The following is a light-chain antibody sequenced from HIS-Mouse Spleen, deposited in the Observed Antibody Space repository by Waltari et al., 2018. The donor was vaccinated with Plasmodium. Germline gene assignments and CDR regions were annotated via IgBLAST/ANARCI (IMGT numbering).Light chain of an antibody. CDR3: QAWDSSTVV. CDR1: KLGDKY. Sequence: SYELTQPPSVSVSPGQTASITCSGDKLGDKYACWYQQKPGNSPGLVIYQDRKRPSGILERFLGSNSGNTATLTISGTQAMDEADYYCQAWDSSTVVFGGGTKLTVL. CDR2: QDR. J-gene: IGLJ2*01. V-gene: IGLV3-1*01.